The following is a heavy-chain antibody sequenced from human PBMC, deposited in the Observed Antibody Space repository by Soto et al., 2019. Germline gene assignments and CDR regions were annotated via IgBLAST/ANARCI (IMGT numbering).Heavy chain of an antibody. CDR1: GGTFRNYP. V-gene: IGHV1-69*08. Sequence: ASVKVSCKASGGTFRNYPINWVRQAPGQGLEWMGSIFPLTDTPDYAQNFQARLTISADNSKNTLYLQMNSLRAEDTAVYYCARQLRDGYPAFGWFDPWGQGTLVTVSS. CDR3: ARQLRDGYPAFGWFDP. D-gene: IGHD5-12*01. CDR2: IFPLTDTP. J-gene: IGHJ5*02.